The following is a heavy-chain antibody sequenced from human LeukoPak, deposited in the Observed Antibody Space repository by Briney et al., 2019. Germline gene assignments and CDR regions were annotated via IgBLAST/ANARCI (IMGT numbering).Heavy chain of an antibody. CDR3: ARGDGYNSYYFDY. V-gene: IGHV4-34*01. D-gene: IGHD5-24*01. Sequence: SETLSLTCAVYGGSFSGYYWSWIRQPPGKGLEWIGEINHSGSTNYNPSLKSRVTISVGRSKNQFSLKLSSVTAADTAVYYCARGDGYNSYYFDYWGQGTLVTVSS. CDR1: GGSFSGYY. J-gene: IGHJ4*02. CDR2: INHSGST.